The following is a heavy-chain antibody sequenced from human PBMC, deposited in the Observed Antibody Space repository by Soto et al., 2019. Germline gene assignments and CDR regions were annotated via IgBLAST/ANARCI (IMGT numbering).Heavy chain of an antibody. J-gene: IGHJ6*02. V-gene: IGHV3-30-3*01. CDR3: AKDRRVDYYYYYGIDV. Sequence: PGGSLRLSCAASGFTFSSYAMHWVRQAPGKGLEWVAVISYDGSNKYYADSVKGRFTISRDNSKNTLYLQMNSLRAEDTAVYYCAKDRRVDYYYYYGIDVWGQGTTVTVSS. CDR1: GFTFSSYA. CDR2: ISYDGSNK.